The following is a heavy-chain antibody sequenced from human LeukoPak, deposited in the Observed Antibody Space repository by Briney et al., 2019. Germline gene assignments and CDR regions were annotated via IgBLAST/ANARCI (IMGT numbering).Heavy chain of an antibody. CDR1: GGSISSGGYC. CDR3: ARATDSGNYYIDY. Sequence: ASETLSLTCTVSGGSISSGGYCWSWVRQHRGKGLEWIGYIYYSGSTYYNPSLKSRVTISVDTSKSQFSLKLRSVTAADTAVYYCARATDSGNYYIDYWGQGTLVTVSS. D-gene: IGHD1-26*01. J-gene: IGHJ4*02. CDR2: IYYSGST. V-gene: IGHV4-31*03.